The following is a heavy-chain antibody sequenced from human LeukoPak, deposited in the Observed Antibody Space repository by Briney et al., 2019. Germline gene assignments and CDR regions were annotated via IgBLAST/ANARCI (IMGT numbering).Heavy chain of an antibody. D-gene: IGHD3-10*01. V-gene: IGHV3-30*18. CDR1: GFTFSSYG. Sequence: GGSLRLSCAASGFTFSSYGMHWVRQAPGKGLEWVAVISNDGSNKYYADSVKGRFTISRDNSKNTMYLQMNSLRAEDTAVYYCAKDPGTMGRGVALFARNYYYYYNLDVWGQGTTVTVSS. J-gene: IGHJ6*02. CDR2: ISNDGSNK. CDR3: AKDPGTMGRGVALFARNYYYYYNLDV.